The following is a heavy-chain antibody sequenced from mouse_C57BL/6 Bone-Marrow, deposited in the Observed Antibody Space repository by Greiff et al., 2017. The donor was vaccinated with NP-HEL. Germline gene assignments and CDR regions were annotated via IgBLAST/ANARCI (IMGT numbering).Heavy chain of an antibody. CDR2: IHPNSGST. D-gene: IGHD1-1*01. J-gene: IGHJ1*03. V-gene: IGHV1-64*01. CDR3: ARDYGSRPRYFDV. Sequence: QVQLQQPGAELVKPGASVKLSCKASGYTFTSYWMHWVKQRPGQGLEWIGMIHPNSGSTNYNEKFKSKATLTVDKSSSTAYMQLSSLPSEDSAVYYCARDYGSRPRYFDVWGTGTTVTVSS. CDR1: GYTFTSYW.